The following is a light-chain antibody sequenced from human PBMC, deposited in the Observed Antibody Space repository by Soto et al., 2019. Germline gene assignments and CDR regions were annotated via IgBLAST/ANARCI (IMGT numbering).Light chain of an antibody. CDR3: QQYNSYVWT. V-gene: IGKV1-5*01. CDR2: AAS. J-gene: IGKJ1*01. Sequence: DIQMTQSPSTLSASVGDRVTITCRASQSISSWLAWYQQKPGKAPKLLIYAASTLESGVPSRFSGSGSGTEFTLTISSLQPDDFAAYYCQQYNSYVWTFGQGTKVDI. CDR1: QSISSW.